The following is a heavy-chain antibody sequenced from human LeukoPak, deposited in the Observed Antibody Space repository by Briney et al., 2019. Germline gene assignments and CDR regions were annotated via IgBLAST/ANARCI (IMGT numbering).Heavy chain of an antibody. V-gene: IGHV3-23*01. Sequence: GGSLRLSCAASGFTFSSYAMSWVRQAPGKGLEWVSAISGSGGSTYYADSVKGRFTISRDNSKNTLYLQMNSLRAEDTAVYYCAKTVAAGTRPLYYYYYMDVWGKGTTVTVSS. CDR2: ISGSGGST. CDR3: AKTVAAGTRPLYYYYYMDV. J-gene: IGHJ6*03. CDR1: GFTFSSYA. D-gene: IGHD6-13*01.